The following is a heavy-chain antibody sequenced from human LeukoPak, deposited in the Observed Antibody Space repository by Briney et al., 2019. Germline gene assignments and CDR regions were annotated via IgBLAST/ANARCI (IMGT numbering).Heavy chain of an antibody. D-gene: IGHD2-2*01. Sequence: KTSETLSLTCTVSGGSIGSSNYYWGWIRQPPGKGLEWIGHIFYSGNTYYNPSLRSRVTISVDTSKNQFSLHLSSVTAADTATYYCARRGITYSSSFFAFWGQGTLVTVSS. CDR1: GGSIGSSNYY. V-gene: IGHV4-39*01. J-gene: IGHJ4*02. CDR2: IFYSGNT. CDR3: ARRGITYSSSFFAF.